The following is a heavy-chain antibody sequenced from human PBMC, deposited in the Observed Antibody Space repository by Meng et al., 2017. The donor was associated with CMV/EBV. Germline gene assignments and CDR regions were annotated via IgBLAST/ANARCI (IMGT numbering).Heavy chain of an antibody. CDR2: IHHSVST. D-gene: IGHD4-11*01. CDR1: GGSFSRYY. V-gene: IGHV4-34*01. J-gene: IGHJ4*02. Sequence: QVGAVMLKPPYTLHTTCAVYGGSFSRYYGSWMRHTPGKGLEGIGEIHHSVSTHYNPSLQNLVTISVDTSNNQFTLKLSSVTAEETAVYYCARRDYSNHYYFDYWGQGTLVTVSS. CDR3: ARRDYSNHYYFDY.